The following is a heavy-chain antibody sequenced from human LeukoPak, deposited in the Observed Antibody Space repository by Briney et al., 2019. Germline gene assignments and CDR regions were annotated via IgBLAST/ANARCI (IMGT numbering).Heavy chain of an antibody. CDR3: ARQIAMGGACACDV. J-gene: IGHJ3*01. D-gene: IGHD6-19*01. Sequence: SETLPLPCTVSGGSISSGSYYWGWIRQPPGKGLEWIGSINYSGSTYYSPSLKSRVTISGDTSKNQFSLKLSSVTAADTAVYYCARQIAMGGACACDVWSQRSMVTVSS. CDR2: INYSGST. CDR1: GGSISSGSYY. V-gene: IGHV4-39*01.